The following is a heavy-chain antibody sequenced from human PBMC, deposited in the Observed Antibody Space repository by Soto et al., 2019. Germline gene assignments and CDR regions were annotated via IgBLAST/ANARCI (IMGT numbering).Heavy chain of an antibody. V-gene: IGHV3-23*01. Sequence: GGSLRLSCAASGFTFSSYAMSWVRQAPGKGLEWVSAISGSGGSTHYADSVKGRFTISRDNSKNTLYLQMNSLRAEDTAVYYCAKGSGSGWYFDYWGQGTLVTVSS. CDR1: GFTFSSYA. CDR2: ISGSGGST. CDR3: AKGSGSGWYFDY. D-gene: IGHD6-19*01. J-gene: IGHJ4*02.